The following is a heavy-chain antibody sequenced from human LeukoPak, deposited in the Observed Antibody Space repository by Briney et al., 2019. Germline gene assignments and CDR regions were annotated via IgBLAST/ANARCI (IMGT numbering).Heavy chain of an antibody. CDR2: IYTSGST. J-gene: IGHJ4*02. CDR3: ARDRGRYCTNGVCPRGHDY. D-gene: IGHD2-8*01. V-gene: IGHV4-4*07. CDR1: GGSISSYY. Sequence: PSETLSLTCTVSGGSISSYYWSWIRQPAGKGLEWIGRIYTSGSTNYNPSLKSRVTMSVDTSKNQFSLKLSSVTAADTAVYYCARDRGRYCTNGVCPRGHDYWGQGTLVTVSS.